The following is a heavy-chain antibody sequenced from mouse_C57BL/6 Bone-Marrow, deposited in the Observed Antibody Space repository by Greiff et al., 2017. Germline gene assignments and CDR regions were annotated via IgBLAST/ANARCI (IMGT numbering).Heavy chain of an antibody. Sequence: QVQLQQSGAELVRPGTSVKVSCKASGYAFTNYLIEWVKQRPGQGLEWIGVINPGSGGTNYNEKFKGKATLTADKSSSTAYMQLSSLTSEDSAVYFCARWGGRRYFDYWGQGTTLTVSS. D-gene: IGHD3-3*01. J-gene: IGHJ2*01. CDR3: ARWGGRRYFDY. CDR1: GYAFTNYL. CDR2: INPGSGGT. V-gene: IGHV1-54*01.